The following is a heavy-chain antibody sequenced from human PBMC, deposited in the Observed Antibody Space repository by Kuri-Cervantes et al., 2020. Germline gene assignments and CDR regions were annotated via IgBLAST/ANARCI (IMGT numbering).Heavy chain of an antibody. CDR3: AKDGKKGRTTADFDY. V-gene: IGHV3-23*01. J-gene: IGHJ4*02. CDR2: ISGSGGST. D-gene: IGHD1-7*01. Sequence: GGSLRLSCAAAGFTFSSYAMSWVRQAPGKGLEWVSGISGSGGSTYYADSVKGRFTISRDNSENTVYLQMSSLRAEDTAVYYCAKDGKKGRTTADFDYWGQGTLVTVSS. CDR1: GFTFSSYA.